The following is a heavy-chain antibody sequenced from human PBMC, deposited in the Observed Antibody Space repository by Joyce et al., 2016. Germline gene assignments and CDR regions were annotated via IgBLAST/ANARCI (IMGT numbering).Heavy chain of an antibody. D-gene: IGHD2-21*02. CDR1: GYTFTSYS. V-gene: IGHV1-46*01. CDR2: LNPSDGTT. J-gene: IGHJ3*02. CDR3: ARKDCYNPFAFNI. Sequence: QVQLVQSGAEVQTPGASVKVSCKASGYTFTSYSIHWVRQVPGQGLEWMGILNPSDGTTNYAQGFQGRVSMTRDTSTGTLYMELNGLRSEDTAIYYCARKDCYNPFAFNIWGQGTMVTVSS.